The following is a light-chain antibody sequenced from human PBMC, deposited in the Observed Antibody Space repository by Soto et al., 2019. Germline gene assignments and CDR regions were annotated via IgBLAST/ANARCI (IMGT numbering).Light chain of an antibody. CDR2: GAS. J-gene: IGKJ5*01. V-gene: IGKV3D-15*01. CDR3: QQYNKWPPIT. Sequence: EFVLTQSPGTLSLSPGERATLSCRASQTVRNNYLAWYQQKPGQAPRLLIYGASSRATGIPDRFSGSGSGTEFTLTISSLQSEDFAVYYCQQYNKWPPITFGQGTRLEIK. CDR1: QTVRNN.